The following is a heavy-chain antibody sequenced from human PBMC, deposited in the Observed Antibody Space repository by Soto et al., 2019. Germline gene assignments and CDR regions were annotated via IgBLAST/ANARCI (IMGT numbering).Heavy chain of an antibody. CDR3: ASDEATSATVAKTNPAFDI. V-gene: IGHV3-33*01. CDR2: IWYDGSNK. D-gene: IGHD4-17*01. J-gene: IGHJ3*02. Sequence: GGSLRLSCAASGFTFSSYGMHWVRQAPGKGLEWVAVIWYDGSNKYYADSVKGRFTISRDNSKNTLYLQMNSLRAEDTAVYYCASDEATSATVAKTNPAFDIWGQGTMVTVSS. CDR1: GFTFSSYG.